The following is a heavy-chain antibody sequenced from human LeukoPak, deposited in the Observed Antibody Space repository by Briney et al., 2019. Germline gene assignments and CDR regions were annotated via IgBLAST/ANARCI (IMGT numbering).Heavy chain of an antibody. CDR1: GGSFSGYY. V-gene: IGHV4-34*01. Sequence: SETLSLTCAVYGGSFSGYYWSWIRQPPGKGLEWIGEINHSGSTNYNPSLKSRVTISVDTSKNQFSLKLSSVTAADTAVYYCARQLKRITMVRGVTNWFDPWGQGTLVTVSS. J-gene: IGHJ5*02. CDR2: INHSGST. CDR3: ARQLKRITMVRGVTNWFDP. D-gene: IGHD3-10*01.